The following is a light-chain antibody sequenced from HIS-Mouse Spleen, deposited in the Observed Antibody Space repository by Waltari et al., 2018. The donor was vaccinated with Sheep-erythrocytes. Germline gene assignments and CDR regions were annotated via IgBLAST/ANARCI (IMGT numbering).Light chain of an antibody. J-gene: IGLJ3*02. V-gene: IGLV2-8*01. CDR3: SSYAGSNNWV. CDR2: EVS. Sequence: QSALTQPPSASGSPGQSVTISCPGTSSAGGGYNYVAWYQQHPGKAPQPMIYEVSKRPSGVPDRFSGSKSGNTASLTVSGLQAEDEADYYCSSYAGSNNWVFGGGTKLTVL. CDR1: SSAGGGYNY.